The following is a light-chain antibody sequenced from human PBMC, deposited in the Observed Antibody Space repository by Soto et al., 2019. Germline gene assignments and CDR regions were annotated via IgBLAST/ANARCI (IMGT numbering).Light chain of an antibody. CDR1: QSVSNNY. CDR3: QQYGTSLPWT. CDR2: GAS. V-gene: IGKV3-20*01. Sequence: EIVLTQSPGTLSLSPGERATLSCRASQSVSNNYLAWYQQKPGQAPRLLIYGASSRATGIPDRFSGSGSGTDFTLTISRLEPEDVAVYYCQQYGTSLPWTFGQGTKVEIK. J-gene: IGKJ1*01.